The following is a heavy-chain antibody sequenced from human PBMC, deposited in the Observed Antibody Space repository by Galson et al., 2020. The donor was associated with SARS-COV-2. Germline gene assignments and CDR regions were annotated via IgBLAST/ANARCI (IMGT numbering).Heavy chain of an antibody. D-gene: IGHD3-10*01. CDR1: GFTFSDFY. Sequence: GGSLRLSCAASGFTFSDFYMSWIRQAPGKGLEWVSYISGSRSFTSYSGSVKGRFTISRDNAKKSLYLQMNSLRAEDTAVYYCAGGNLWFGEIDVWGKGTTVTVAS. J-gene: IGHJ6*04. CDR3: AGGNLWFGEIDV. CDR2: ISGSRSFT. V-gene: IGHV3-11*06.